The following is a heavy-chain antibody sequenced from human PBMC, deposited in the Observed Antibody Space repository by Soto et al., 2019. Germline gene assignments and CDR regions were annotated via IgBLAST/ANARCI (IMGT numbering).Heavy chain of an antibody. Sequence: QLQLQESGPGLVKPSETLSLTCSVSGDSVSSSNFYWGWIRQPPGKGLEWIGSVYYSGSTYYNPSLKSRVTMSVDTSKNQISLKLSSVTAADAAVYYCARHPTFSGWEYYFDYWGQGTLVTVSS. J-gene: IGHJ4*02. CDR3: ARHPTFSGWEYYFDY. CDR1: GDSVSSSNFY. CDR2: VYYSGST. D-gene: IGHD6-19*01. V-gene: IGHV4-39*01.